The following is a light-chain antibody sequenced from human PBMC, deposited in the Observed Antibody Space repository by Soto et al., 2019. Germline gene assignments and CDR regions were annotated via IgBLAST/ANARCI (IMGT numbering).Light chain of an antibody. CDR2: GNN. Sequence: QAVLTQPPSVSGAPGQRVTISCSGGSSNIGAGFDVHWYQQLPETPPKLLIYGNNIRPSGVPDRFSGSKSGTSASLAITGLQTDDEADYYCHSYDRSLSGSVFGGGTKLTVL. CDR1: SSNIGAGFD. J-gene: IGLJ3*02. CDR3: HSYDRSLSGSV. V-gene: IGLV1-40*01.